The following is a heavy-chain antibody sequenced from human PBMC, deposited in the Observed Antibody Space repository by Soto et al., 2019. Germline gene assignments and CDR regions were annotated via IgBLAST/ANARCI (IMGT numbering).Heavy chain of an antibody. CDR1: GFTFNNYA. Sequence: EVQLLESGGGLVQPGGSLRLSCAASGFTFNNYAMTWVRQAPGKGLEWVSAISGGGDTTSYADSVKGRFTVSRDGSNNTLYLQMSSRRAADTALYYCAKGRGGSGSLTPRVDFWGQGTLVTVSS. J-gene: IGHJ4*02. CDR3: AKGRGGSGSLTPRVDF. V-gene: IGHV3-23*01. D-gene: IGHD3-10*01. CDR2: ISGGGDTT.